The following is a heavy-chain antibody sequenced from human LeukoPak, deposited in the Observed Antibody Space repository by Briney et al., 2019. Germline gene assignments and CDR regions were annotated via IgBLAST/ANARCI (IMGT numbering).Heavy chain of an antibody. CDR3: ARGDEGDTTVLRGGYFD. D-gene: IGHD4-17*01. V-gene: IGHV3-11*04. Sequence: GGSLRLSCAAPGFTFSDYFMTWIRQAPGKGLEYISFITSSGTTTYYADSLKGRFTISRDNAKSSLYLQMDSLRAEDTAVYYCARGDEGDTTVLRGGYFD. CDR2: ITSSGTTT. CDR1: GFTFSDYF. J-gene: IGHJ4*03.